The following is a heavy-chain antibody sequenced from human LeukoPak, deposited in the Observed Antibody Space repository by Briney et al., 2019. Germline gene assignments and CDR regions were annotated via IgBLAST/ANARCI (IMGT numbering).Heavy chain of an antibody. CDR1: GFTFDDYA. J-gene: IGHJ5*02. CDR2: IYGGGST. V-gene: IGHV3-53*01. Sequence: QLGGSLRLSCAASGFTFDDYAMHWVRQAPGKGLEWVSVIYGGGSTYYADSVKGRFTISRDNSKNTLYLQMNSLRAEDTAVYYCARTRIVGPPSRGVYNWFDPWGQGTLVTVSS. D-gene: IGHD1-26*01. CDR3: ARTRIVGPPSRGVYNWFDP.